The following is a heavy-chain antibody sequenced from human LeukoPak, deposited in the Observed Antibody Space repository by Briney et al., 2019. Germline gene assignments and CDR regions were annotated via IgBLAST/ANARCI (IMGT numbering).Heavy chain of an antibody. J-gene: IGHJ4*02. Sequence: GGSLRLSCAASGFTFSSYDMHWVRQATGKGLEWVSAIGTAGDTYYPGSVKGRFTISRENAKNSLHLQMNSLRAGDTAVYYCARGSYGDLPDYWGQGTLVTVSS. V-gene: IGHV3-13*01. CDR1: GFTFSSYD. D-gene: IGHD4-17*01. CDR3: ARGSYGDLPDY. CDR2: IGTAGDT.